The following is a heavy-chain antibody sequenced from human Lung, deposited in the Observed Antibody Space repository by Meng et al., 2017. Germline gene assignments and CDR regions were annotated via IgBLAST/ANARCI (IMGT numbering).Heavy chain of an antibody. V-gene: IGHV3-74*01. D-gene: IGHD4-17*01. CDR2: ITGDGSST. CDR1: GFTFSTHW. CDR3: ARGGVTTDD. J-gene: IGHJ4*02. Sequence: EVQLGESGGGLVQPWGSLRLSCAASGFTFSTHWMHWVRQAPGKGLEWVSRITGDGSSTIYADSVQGRFTMSRDNAKNTLSLQMNSLRAEDTAVYYCARGGVTTDDWGQGTLVTVSS.